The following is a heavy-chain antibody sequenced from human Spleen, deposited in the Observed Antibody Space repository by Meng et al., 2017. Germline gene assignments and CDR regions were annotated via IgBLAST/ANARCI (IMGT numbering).Heavy chain of an antibody. CDR2: INAVFGTT. J-gene: IGHJ5*02. CDR1: GGIFSNYV. V-gene: IGHV1-69*05. Sequence: SVKVSCKALGGIFSNYVIGWVRQAPGQGLEWMGGINAVFGTTNYAQKFQGRVTMTRDTSISTVYMELSSLRSEDTAVYYCARGKKKGYYDSSGYDWLDPWGQGTLVTVSS. CDR3: ARGKKKGYYDSSGYDWLDP. D-gene: IGHD3-22*01.